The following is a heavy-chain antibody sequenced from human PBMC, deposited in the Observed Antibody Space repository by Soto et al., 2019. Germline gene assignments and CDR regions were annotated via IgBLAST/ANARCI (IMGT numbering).Heavy chain of an antibody. V-gene: IGHV1-18*01. J-gene: IGHJ6*03. D-gene: IGHD2-2*03. CDR1: GYTFTNYG. CDR3: ARSGYGNYYYYMDA. Sequence: QVQLLQSGAEVQKPGASVKVSCKASGYTFTNYGVSWVRQAPGQGLEWMGWISAQNGDTNYAQKFRDRVTVTIDTSTSTAYMDLRSLGSDDTAVYYCARSGYGNYYYYMDAWGKGPTVTVSS. CDR2: ISAQNGDT.